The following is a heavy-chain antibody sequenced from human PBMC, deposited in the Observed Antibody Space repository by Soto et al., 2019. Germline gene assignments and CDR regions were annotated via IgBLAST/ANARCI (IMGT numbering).Heavy chain of an antibody. CDR2: TSAYNGNT. CDR3: ARVDSSGWPTDSDFDY. Sequence: GASVKVSCKASGYTFTSSGISWVRQAPGQGLEWMGWTSAYNGNTNYAQKLQGRVTMTTDTSTSTAYMELRSLRSDDTAVYYCARVDSSGWPTDSDFDYWGQGTLVTVSS. D-gene: IGHD6-19*01. V-gene: IGHV1-18*01. J-gene: IGHJ4*02. CDR1: GYTFTSSG.